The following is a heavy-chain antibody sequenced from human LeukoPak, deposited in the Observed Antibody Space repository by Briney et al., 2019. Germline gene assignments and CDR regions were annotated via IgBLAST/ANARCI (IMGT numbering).Heavy chain of an antibody. D-gene: IGHD3-16*01. CDR2: ISSSGSTM. Sequence: GGSLRLSCAASGFIFSDYYMSWIRQAPGKGLEWVSYISSSGSTMYYTDSVKGRFTISRDNAKDSLYLQMNSLRAEDTAVYYCARGIRTLWAYYYYYMDVWGKGTTVTVSS. J-gene: IGHJ6*03. CDR3: ARGIRTLWAYYYYYMDV. V-gene: IGHV3-11*01. CDR1: GFIFSDYY.